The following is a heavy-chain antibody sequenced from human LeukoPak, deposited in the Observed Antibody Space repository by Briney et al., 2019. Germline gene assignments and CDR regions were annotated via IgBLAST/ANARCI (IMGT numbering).Heavy chain of an antibody. CDR2: ITAGGDVT. D-gene: IGHD1-1*01. Sequence: GGSLRLSCAASGFSFNTYAMSWVRQAPGKGLEWVSAITAGGDVTYYADSVKGRFIVSRDNSKNTLSLQMHSLRDEDTAVYFCAKELYTTSDFYYGIDIWGQGTTVTVS. CDR1: GFSFNTYA. CDR3: AKELYTTSDFYYGIDI. J-gene: IGHJ6*02. V-gene: IGHV3-23*01.